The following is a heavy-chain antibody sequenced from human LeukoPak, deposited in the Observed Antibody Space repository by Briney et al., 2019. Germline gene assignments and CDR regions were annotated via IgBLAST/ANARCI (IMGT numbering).Heavy chain of an antibody. CDR3: AKFITAAGTNCYYMDV. CDR2: ISASGTST. Sequence: GGSLRLSCAASGFTFSNYAMSWVRQAPGKGLEWVSAISASGTSTYYADSVKGRFTISRDNSKNTLYLQMNSLRAEDTAVYYCAKFITAAGTNCYYMDVWGKGTTVTVSS. D-gene: IGHD6-13*01. J-gene: IGHJ6*03. V-gene: IGHV3-23*01. CDR1: GFTFSNYA.